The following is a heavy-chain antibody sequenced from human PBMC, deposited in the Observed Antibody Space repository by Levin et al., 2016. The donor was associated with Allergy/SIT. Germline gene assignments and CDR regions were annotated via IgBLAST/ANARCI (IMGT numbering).Heavy chain of an antibody. Sequence: GGSLRLSCAAAGFTFSDYYMSWIRQAPGKGLEWVSYVSSSSSPYTNYADSVKGRFTISRDNAKNSLYLHMNSLRAEDTAVYYCARSAYCSGGGCYSLLYMDVWGKGTTVTVSS. CDR3: ARSAYCSGGGCYSLLYMDV. J-gene: IGHJ6*03. CDR2: VSSSSSPYT. V-gene: IGHV3-11*06. D-gene: IGHD2-15*01. CDR1: GFTFSDYY.